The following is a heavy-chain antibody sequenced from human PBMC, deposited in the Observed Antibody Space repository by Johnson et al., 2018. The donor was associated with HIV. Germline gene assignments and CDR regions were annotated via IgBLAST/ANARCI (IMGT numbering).Heavy chain of an antibody. CDR1: GFTFINYG. J-gene: IGHJ3*02. V-gene: IGHV3-33*06. CDR2: ICYDGSNK. Sequence: QVQLVESGGGVVQPGRSLRLSCAASGFTFINYGMHWVCQAPGKGLEWVAVICYDGSNKYYADSVKGRFTISRDNSKNTLYLLMNSLRAEDTAVYYCAKDAGNDFRGLDAFDIWGQGTKVTVSS. D-gene: IGHD3-3*01. CDR3: AKDAGNDFRGLDAFDI.